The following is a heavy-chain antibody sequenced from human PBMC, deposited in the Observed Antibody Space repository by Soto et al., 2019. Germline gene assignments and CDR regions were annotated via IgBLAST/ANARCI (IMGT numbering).Heavy chain of an antibody. CDR1: GDSMTSSSYY. CDR3: TVRDEVTSYYINH. V-gene: IGHV4-39*01. CDR2: IYYSERTSYNSGST. J-gene: IGHJ4*02. D-gene: IGHD2-21*02. Sequence: SETLSLTCTVSGDSMTSSSYYWGWIRQPPGKGLEWIGSIYYSERTSYNSGSTYYSPSLKSRVTTSVDTSKNQFSLRLSSVTAADTAVYFCTVRDEVTSYYINHWGRGTLVTVSS.